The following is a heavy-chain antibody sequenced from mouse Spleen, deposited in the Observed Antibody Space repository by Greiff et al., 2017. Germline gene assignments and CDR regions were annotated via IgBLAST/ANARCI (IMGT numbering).Heavy chain of an antibody. J-gene: IGHJ2*01. CDR3: ARDLIYDGYFYFDY. D-gene: IGHD2-3*01. Sequence: VQLKESGPELVKPGASVKISCKASGYSFTDYNMNWVKQSNGKSLEWIGVINPNYGTTSYNQKFKGKATLTVDQSSSTAYMQLNSLTSEDSAVYYCARDLIYDGYFYFDYWGQGTTLTVSS. CDR1: GYSFTDYN. CDR2: INPNYGTT. V-gene: IGHV1-39*01.